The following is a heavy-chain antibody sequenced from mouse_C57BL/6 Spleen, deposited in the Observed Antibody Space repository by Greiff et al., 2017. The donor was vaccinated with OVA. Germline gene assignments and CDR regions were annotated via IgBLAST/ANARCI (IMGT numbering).Heavy chain of an antibody. V-gene: IGHV5-16*01. CDR1: GFTFSDYY. Sequence: EVKLVESEGGLVQPGSSMKLSCTASGFTFSDYYMAWVRQVPEKGLEWVANINYDGSSTYYLDSLKSRFIISRDNAKNILYLQMSSLKSEDTATYYCAREEEMGGNYFDYWGQGTTLTVSS. J-gene: IGHJ2*01. CDR3: AREEEMGGNYFDY. CDR2: INYDGSST. D-gene: IGHD2-3*01.